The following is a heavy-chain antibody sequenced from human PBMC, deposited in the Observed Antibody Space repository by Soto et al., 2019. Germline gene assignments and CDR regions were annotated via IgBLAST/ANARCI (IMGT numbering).Heavy chain of an antibody. Sequence: QEKRLKWVSYISSSSSTIYYAGSVKGRFTISRDNSKNTLFLQMNSLRAEDTAVYFCAKSPFFFFIPRHTGVDTWF. V-gene: IGHV3-48*01. D-gene: IGHD2-15*01. CDR2: ISSSSSTI. J-gene: IGHJ5*01. CDR3: AKSPFFFFIPRHTGVDTWF.